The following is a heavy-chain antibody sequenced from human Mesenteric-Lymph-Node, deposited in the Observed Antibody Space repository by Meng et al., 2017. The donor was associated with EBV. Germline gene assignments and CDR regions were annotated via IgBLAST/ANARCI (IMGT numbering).Heavy chain of an antibody. Sequence: QVQWQGPGPGLVNPSGTLSFTCAVSGGSISSSNWWSRVRQPPGKGLEWIGEIYHSGSTNYNPSLKSRVTISVDKSKNQFSLNLSSVTAADTAVYYCARVGQWLPIDYWGQGTLVTVSS. CDR1: GGSISSSNW. V-gene: IGHV4-4*02. CDR3: ARVGQWLPIDY. CDR2: IYHSGST. J-gene: IGHJ4*02. D-gene: IGHD6-19*01.